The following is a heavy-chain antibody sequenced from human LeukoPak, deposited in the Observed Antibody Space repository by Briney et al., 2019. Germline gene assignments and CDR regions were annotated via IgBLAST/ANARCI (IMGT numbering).Heavy chain of an antibody. CDR1: GYTFTGYY. J-gene: IGHJ4*02. V-gene: IGHV1-2*02. CDR3: AREATTAGYY. Sequence: ASVKLSRKASGYTFTGYYMHWVRQAPGQGLEWMGWINPNSGGTSYAPKFQGRVTMTRDTSISTANMELSRRRSDDTAVYSCAREATTAGYYWGEGTPVTVSS. D-gene: IGHD4-11*01. CDR2: INPNSGGT.